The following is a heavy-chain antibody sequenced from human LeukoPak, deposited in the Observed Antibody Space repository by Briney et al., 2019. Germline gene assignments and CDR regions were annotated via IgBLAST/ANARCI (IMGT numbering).Heavy chain of an antibody. V-gene: IGHV3-66*01. J-gene: IGHJ4*02. CDR3: ARDGPTRRDGYNYGDY. Sequence: GGSLRLSCAASGFTVSSNYMSWVRQAPGKGLEWVSVIYSGGSTYYADSVKGRFTISRDNSKNTLYLQMNSLRAEDTAVYYCARDGPTRRDGYNYGDYWGQGTLVTVSS. CDR1: GFTVSSNY. CDR2: IYSGGST. D-gene: IGHD5-24*01.